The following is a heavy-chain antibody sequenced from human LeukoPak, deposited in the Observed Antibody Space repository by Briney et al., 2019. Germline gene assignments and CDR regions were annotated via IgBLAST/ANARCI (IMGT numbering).Heavy chain of an antibody. CDR3: ARDNRFLEWLDY. CDR1: GVSISSYY. V-gene: IGHV4-4*07. CDR2: IYTSGST. Sequence: SETLSLTCTVSGVSISSYYWSWIRQPAGKGLEWIGRIYTSGSTNYNPSLKSRVTMSVDTSKNQFSLKLSSVTAADTAVYYCARDNRFLEWLDYWGQGTLVTVSS. J-gene: IGHJ4*02. D-gene: IGHD3-3*01.